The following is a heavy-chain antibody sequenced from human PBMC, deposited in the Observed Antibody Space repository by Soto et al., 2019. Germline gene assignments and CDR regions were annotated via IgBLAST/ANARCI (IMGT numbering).Heavy chain of an antibody. Sequence: EGQLVESGGGLVQPGGSLRLSCTSSEFSLSGQYLDWVRQAPGQGLEWVGRTVNKDFSYTTAYAAAVKGRFTISRDDSENSLYLQMTSLRTENTAVYYCVRERYAGFEYWGQGALVTVSS. CDR2: TVNKDFSYTT. V-gene: IGHV3-72*01. CDR1: EFSLSGQY. CDR3: VRERYAGFEY. J-gene: IGHJ4*02. D-gene: IGHD2-2*01.